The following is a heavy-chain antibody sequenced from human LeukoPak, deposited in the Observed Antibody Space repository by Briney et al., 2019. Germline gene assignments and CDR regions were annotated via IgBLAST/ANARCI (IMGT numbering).Heavy chain of an antibody. CDR2: IDHGGSS. V-gene: IGHV4-34*01. CDR3: ARAAQRGTYFNAFDI. Sequence: PSETLSLTCAVYVGSFSGHYWSWIRQSPGRGLEWIGEIDHGGSSNYNLSLQSRVTISVDASKNQFSLKLHSVTAADTAVYYCARAAQRGTYFNAFDIWAQGTTVTVSS. D-gene: IGHD1-26*01. CDR1: VGSFSGHY. J-gene: IGHJ3*02.